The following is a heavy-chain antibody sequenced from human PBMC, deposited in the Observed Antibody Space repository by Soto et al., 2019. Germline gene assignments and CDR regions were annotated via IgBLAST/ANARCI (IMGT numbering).Heavy chain of an antibody. CDR2: IYYSGST. J-gene: IGHJ2*01. CDR3: AATHSGGPSYFDL. Sequence: PSETLSLTCAVSGYSISSSNWWGWIRQPPGKGLEWIGYIYYSGSTYYNPSLKSRVTMSVDTSKNQFSLKLSSVTAVDTAVYYCAATHSGGPSYFDLWGRGTLVTVSS. V-gene: IGHV4-28*01. CDR1: GYSISSSNW. D-gene: IGHD2-21*01.